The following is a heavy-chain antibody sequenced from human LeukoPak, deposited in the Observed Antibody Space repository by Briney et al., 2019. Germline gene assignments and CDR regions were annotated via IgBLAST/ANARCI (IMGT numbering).Heavy chain of an antibody. D-gene: IGHD3-22*01. V-gene: IGHV1-69*04. Sequence: SVKVSCKASGGTFSSYAISWVRQAPGQGLEWMGRIIPIFGIANYAQKFQGRVTITADKSTSTAYMELSSLRYEDTAVSSCARDYYDDPSPPVYWGQGTLVTVSS. CDR3: ARDYYDDPSPPVY. CDR1: GGTFSSYA. CDR2: IIPIFGIA. J-gene: IGHJ4*02.